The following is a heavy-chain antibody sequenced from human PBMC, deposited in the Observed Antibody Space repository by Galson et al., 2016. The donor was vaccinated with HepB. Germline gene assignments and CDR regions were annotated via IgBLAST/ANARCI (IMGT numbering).Heavy chain of an antibody. CDR1: GFSFRNYA. V-gene: IGHV3-21*01. D-gene: IGHD3-3*01. Sequence: SLRLSCAGSGFSFRNYAMHWVRQAPGKGLEWVSSISSSSSYIYYADSVKGRFTISRDNAKNSLYLQMNSLRAEDTAVYYCARGTRGASYYDFWSGYHPIGMDVWGQGTTVTVSS. J-gene: IGHJ6*02. CDR3: ARGTRGASYYDFWSGYHPIGMDV. CDR2: ISSSSSYI.